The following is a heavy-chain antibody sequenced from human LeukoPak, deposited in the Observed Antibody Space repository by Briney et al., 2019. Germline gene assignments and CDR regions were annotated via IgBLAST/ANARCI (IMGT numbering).Heavy chain of an antibody. CDR3: ARAAPNYYDSSGSLRNPYFDY. CDR2: IYDSGST. CDR1: GFTFSSYW. Sequence: LRLSCAGSGFTFSSYWMSWVRPHPGKGLECIGNIYDSGSTYYSPSPKSRVTMSVDTSKNQFSLTLISVTAADTAVYFSARAAPNYYDSSGSLRNPYFDYWGQGTLVTVSS. D-gene: IGHD3-22*01. J-gene: IGHJ4*02. V-gene: IGHV4-31*02.